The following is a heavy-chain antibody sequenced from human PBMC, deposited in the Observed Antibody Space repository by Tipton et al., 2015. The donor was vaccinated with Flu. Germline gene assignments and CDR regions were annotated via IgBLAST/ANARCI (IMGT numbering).Heavy chain of an antibody. CDR2: ISSSGSTI. V-gene: IGHV3-11*01. J-gene: IGHJ2*01. CDR1: GFTFSSYA. Sequence: SLRLSCAASGFTFSSYAMSWVRQAPGKGLEWVSYISSSGSTIYYADSVKGRFTISRDNAKNSLYLQMNSLRAEDTAVYYCARVPGYNWKRWDWYFDLWGRGTLVTVSS. D-gene: IGHD1-1*01. CDR3: ARVPGYNWKRWDWYFDL.